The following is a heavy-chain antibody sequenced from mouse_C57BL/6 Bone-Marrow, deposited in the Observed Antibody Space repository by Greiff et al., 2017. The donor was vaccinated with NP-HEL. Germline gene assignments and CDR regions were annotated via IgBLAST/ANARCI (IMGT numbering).Heavy chain of an antibody. V-gene: IGHV1-75*01. CDR2: IFPLSGST. CDR1: FSPFPSSY. CDR3: ARGVGIYYYGSSPFAY. D-gene: IGHD1-1*01. J-gene: IGHJ3*01. Sequence: LKESGPELVPPVSSSPPPFPSSFSPFPSSYIPFFPPLPLHGLYCIVSIFPLSGSTYYNEKFKGKATLTVDKSSSTAYMLLSSLTSEDSAVYFCARGVGIYYYGSSPFAYWGQGTLVTVSA.